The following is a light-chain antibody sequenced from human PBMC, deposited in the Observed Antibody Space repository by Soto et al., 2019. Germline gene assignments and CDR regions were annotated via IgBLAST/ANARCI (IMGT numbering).Light chain of an antibody. J-gene: IGKJ1*01. CDR1: ESINSW. CDR3: QQYQSYSQ. V-gene: IGKV1-5*03. Sequence: DIQVTQSPSTLAACVGDRVTITCRASESINSWLAWYQQKPGKAPKLLIYKASNLESGVPSRFSGSGSGTEFTLTITSLQPDDLATYYCQQYQSYSQFGQGTKV. CDR2: KAS.